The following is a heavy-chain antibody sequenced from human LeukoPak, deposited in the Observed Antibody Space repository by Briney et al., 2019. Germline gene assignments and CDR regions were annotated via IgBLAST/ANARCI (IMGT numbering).Heavy chain of an antibody. CDR2: MNPNSGNT. CDR1: GYTFTDYY. V-gene: IGHV1-8*03. J-gene: IGHJ6*03. D-gene: IGHD1-26*01. Sequence: ASVKVSCKASGYTFTDYYMHWVRQAPGQGLEWMGWMNPNSGNTGYAQKFQGRVTITRNTSISTAYMELSSLRSEDTAVYYCARGGSHYYYYYYMDVWGKGTTVTVSS. CDR3: ARGGSHYYYYYYMDV.